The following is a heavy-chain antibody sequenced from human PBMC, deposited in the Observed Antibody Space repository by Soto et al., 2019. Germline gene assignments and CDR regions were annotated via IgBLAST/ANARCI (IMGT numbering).Heavy chain of an antibody. CDR2: ISISSRTI. V-gene: IGHV3-48*02. J-gene: IGHJ6*02. CDR1: GFTFRSYS. D-gene: IGHD2-2*02. CDR3: VRGGYCSSTSCYTYYYYGMDV. Sequence: EMHLVESGGGLVQPGGSLRLSCAASGFTFRSYSMNWVRQAPGKGLEWVSYISISSRTIYYADSVKGRFTISRDDAKNSLYLQMNSLRDEDTAVYYCVRGGYCSSTSCYTYYYYGMDVWGQGTTVTVSS.